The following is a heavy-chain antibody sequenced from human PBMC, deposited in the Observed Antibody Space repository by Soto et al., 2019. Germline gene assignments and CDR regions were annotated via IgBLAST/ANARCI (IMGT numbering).Heavy chain of an antibody. V-gene: IGHV3-23*01. Sequence: EVQLLESGGGLVQPGGSLRLSCAASGFTFSNYGMSWVRQAPGKGLEWVSAVSGSGGSTYYADSVKGRFTISRDNSKNTLYLQMNCLRAADTALYYCSKAVAATRGLLPQFDYWGQGILVTVSS. D-gene: IGHD2-15*01. CDR2: VSGSGGST. J-gene: IGHJ4*02. CDR3: SKAVAATRGLLPQFDY. CDR1: GFTFSNYG.